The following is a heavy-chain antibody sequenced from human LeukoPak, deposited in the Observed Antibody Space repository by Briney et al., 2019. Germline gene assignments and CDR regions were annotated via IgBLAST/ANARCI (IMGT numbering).Heavy chain of an antibody. CDR2: VAHHGRT. Sequence: PSGTLSLTCAVCCGSINNANWWSWVRQPPGKGLEWIAEVAHHGRTNYNPSLESRVTVSLDRSKSQFSLNLTSVTAADTAVYFCTRTNRDWVPSDYWGQGTLVTVSS. J-gene: IGHJ4*02. V-gene: IGHV4-4*02. CDR1: CGSINNANW. CDR3: TRTNRDWVPSDY. D-gene: IGHD2-21*01.